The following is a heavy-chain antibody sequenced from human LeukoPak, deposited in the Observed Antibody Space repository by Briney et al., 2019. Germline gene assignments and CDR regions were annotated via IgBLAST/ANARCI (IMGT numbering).Heavy chain of an antibody. J-gene: IGHJ5*02. CDR2: IRFDGSNE. D-gene: IGHD6-19*01. CDR3: VKGGHSSGWPNWLDP. CDR1: GFTFSAYD. V-gene: IGHV3-30*02. Sequence: GGSLRLSCVASGFTFSAYDMHWVRETPGKALEWVAVIRFDGSNEDYTDSVKGRFAISRDNSKSTLYLQINSLRPDDTAMYYCVKGGHSSGWPNWLDPWGQGTLVTVSS.